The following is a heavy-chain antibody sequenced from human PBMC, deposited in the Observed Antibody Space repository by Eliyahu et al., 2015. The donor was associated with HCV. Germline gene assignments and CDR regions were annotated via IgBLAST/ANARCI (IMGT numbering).Heavy chain of an antibody. CDR1: KFIFSDYA. CDR2: ISSSSTYI. CDR3: ARLYCSGSRCYFVGY. D-gene: IGHD2-15*01. V-gene: IGHV3-21*01. J-gene: IGHJ4*02. Sequence: EVQLVESGGGLVNPGGSLRLSCAASKFIFSDYAMNWVRQAPGEGLEWVSFISSSSTYIYYADSVKGRFTISRDNAKNLLYLQMNSLRAEDTAVYYCARLYCSGSRCYFVGYWGQGTLVTVSS.